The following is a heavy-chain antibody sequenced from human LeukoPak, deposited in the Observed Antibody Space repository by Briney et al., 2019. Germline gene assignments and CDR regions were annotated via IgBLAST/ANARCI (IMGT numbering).Heavy chain of an antibody. Sequence: SETLSLTCTVSGYSISSGYYWGWIRQPPGEGLEWIGSIYHSGTTYYNPSLKSRVTISVDTSKNQFSLKLSSVTAADTAVYFCARGGGSGTYYYYMDVWGKGTTVTISS. CDR3: ARGGGSGTYYYYMDV. D-gene: IGHD6-19*01. V-gene: IGHV4-38-2*02. CDR1: GYSISSGYY. J-gene: IGHJ6*03. CDR2: IYHSGTT.